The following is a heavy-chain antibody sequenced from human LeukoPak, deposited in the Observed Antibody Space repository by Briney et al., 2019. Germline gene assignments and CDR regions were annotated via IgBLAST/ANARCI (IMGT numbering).Heavy chain of an antibody. J-gene: IGHJ4*02. Sequence: ASVKVSCKASGYTFTGYYMHWVRQAPGQGLEWMGWINPSSGGTNYAQKFQGRVTMTRDTSISTAYMELSRLRSDDTAVHYCARPRWGSGNLDYWGQGTLVTVSS. V-gene: IGHV1-2*02. CDR1: GYTFTGYY. CDR3: ARPRWGSGNLDY. D-gene: IGHD3-10*01. CDR2: INPSSGGT.